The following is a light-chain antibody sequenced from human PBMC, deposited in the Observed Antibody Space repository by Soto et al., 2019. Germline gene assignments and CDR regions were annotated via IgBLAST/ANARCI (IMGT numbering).Light chain of an antibody. J-gene: IGKJ2*01. V-gene: IGKV3-15*01. Sequence: EIVMTQSPATLTVSPGXRATLSCRASQSVSSNLAWYQQKPGQAPRLLIYGASTRATGIPARFSGSGSGTEFTLTISSLQSEDFAVYYCQQYNNWSRTFGQGTKVDIK. CDR1: QSVSSN. CDR2: GAS. CDR3: QQYNNWSRT.